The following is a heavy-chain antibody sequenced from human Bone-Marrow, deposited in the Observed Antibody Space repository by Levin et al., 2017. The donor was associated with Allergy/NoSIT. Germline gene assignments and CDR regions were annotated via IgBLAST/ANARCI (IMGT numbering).Heavy chain of an antibody. CDR1: GGSISSGGYY. CDR3: ARAYLHWGELSTTANNWCDP. V-gene: IGHV4-31*03. D-gene: IGHD3-16*02. CDR2: IYYSGST. Sequence: SETLSLTCTVSGGSISSGGYYWSWIRQHPGKGLEWIGYIYYSGSTYYNPSLKSRVTISVDTSKNQFSLKLSSVTAADTAVYYCARAYLHWGELSTTANNWCDPWGQGTVVTVS. J-gene: IGHJ5*02.